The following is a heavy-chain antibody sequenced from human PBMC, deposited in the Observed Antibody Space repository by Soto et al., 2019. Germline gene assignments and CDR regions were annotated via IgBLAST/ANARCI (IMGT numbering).Heavy chain of an antibody. J-gene: IGHJ6*02. Sequence: EVQLVESGGCLVKPGGSLRLSCAASGFTFSSYSMNWVRQAPGKGLEWVSSISSSSSYIYYADSVKGRFTISRDNAKNSLYLQMNSLRAEDTAVYHCARDSVWFGESYGMDVWGQGTTVTVSS. V-gene: IGHV3-21*01. CDR2: ISSSSSYI. D-gene: IGHD3-10*01. CDR1: GFTFSSYS. CDR3: ARDSVWFGESYGMDV.